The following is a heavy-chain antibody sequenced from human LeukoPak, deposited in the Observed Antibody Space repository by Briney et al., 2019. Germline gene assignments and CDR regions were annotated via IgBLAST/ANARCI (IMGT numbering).Heavy chain of an antibody. CDR2: IIPIFGTA. CDR3: AVEGGANNWFHP. CDR1: GGTFSSYA. Sequence: ASVKVSCKASGGTFSSYAISWVRQAPGQGLEWMGGIIPIFGTANYAQKFQGRVTITADESTSTAYMELSSLRSEDTAVYYCAVEGGANNWFHPWGQGTLVTVSS. J-gene: IGHJ5*02. D-gene: IGHD1-1*01. V-gene: IGHV1-69*13.